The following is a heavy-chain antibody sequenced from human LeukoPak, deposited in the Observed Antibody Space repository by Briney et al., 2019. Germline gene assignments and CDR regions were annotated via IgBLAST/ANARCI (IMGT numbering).Heavy chain of an antibody. J-gene: IGHJ4*02. Sequence: GGSLRLSCVASGFTFSSHWMSWVRQAPGKGLEWVANMNQDGSEKNYVDSVKGRFTISRDNAKNSLYLQMNSLRAEDTAVYYCARDSGYSTFDYWGQGTLVTVSS. V-gene: IGHV3-7*01. CDR3: ARDSGYSTFDY. CDR1: GFTFSSHW. D-gene: IGHD3-22*01. CDR2: MNQDGSEK.